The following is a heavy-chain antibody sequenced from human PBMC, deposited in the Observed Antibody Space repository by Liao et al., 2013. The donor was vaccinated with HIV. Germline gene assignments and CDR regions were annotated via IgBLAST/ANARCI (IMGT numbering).Heavy chain of an antibody. CDR3: ARVFNRNWFDP. V-gene: IGHV4-39*07. D-gene: IGHD1-14*01. Sequence: QLQLQESGPRLVKPSETLSLTCTVSGGSISDSIYYWGWIRQPPGKGLEWIGTIYYTGSTYYNPSLKSRITISVDTSKNQFSLKLSSVTAADTAVYFCARVFNRNWFDPWGREPWSPSP. CDR2: IYYTGST. J-gene: IGHJ5*02. CDR1: GGSISDSIYY.